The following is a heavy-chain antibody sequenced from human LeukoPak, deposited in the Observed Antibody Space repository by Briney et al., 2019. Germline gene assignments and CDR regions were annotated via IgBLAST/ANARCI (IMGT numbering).Heavy chain of an antibody. J-gene: IGHJ4*02. CDR3: ARRLSRGYSYGPPPFDY. Sequence: PRGSLRLSSAAPGVTFSSYEMNWVRQAPGKGLEWVSHINSSGSTIYYTDSVKGRSTISRDNAKKSLYLKMNSLRAEDTAVYYCARRLSRGYSYGPPPFDYWGQGTLVTVAS. CDR1: GVTFSSYE. CDR2: INSSGSTI. V-gene: IGHV3-48*03. D-gene: IGHD5-18*01.